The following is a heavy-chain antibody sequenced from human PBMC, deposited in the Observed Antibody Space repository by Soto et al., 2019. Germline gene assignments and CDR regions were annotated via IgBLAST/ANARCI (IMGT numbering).Heavy chain of an antibody. CDR1: GFTFRSFT. CDR3: TRDASRDSSARGWFDP. V-gene: IGHV3-21*01. J-gene: IGHJ5*02. D-gene: IGHD6-13*01. CDR2: ISSNSAYI. Sequence: PGGSLRLSCAASGFTFRSFTMNWVRQAPGKGLEWVSTISSNSAYIYYTDALRGRFTISRDNAKNSLHLQMNSLRAKDTAVYYCTRDASRDSSARGWFDPWGPGTLVTVSS.